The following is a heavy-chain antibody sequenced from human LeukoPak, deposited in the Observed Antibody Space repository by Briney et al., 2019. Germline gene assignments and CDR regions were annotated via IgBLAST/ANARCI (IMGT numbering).Heavy chain of an antibody. Sequence: SVKVSCKASGGTFSSYAISWVRQAPVHGLEWMGGIIPIFGTANYAQKFQGRVTITTDESTSTAYMELSSLRSEDTGVYYCARDRLGDSSGYYSRWFDPWGQGTLVTVSS. J-gene: IGHJ5*02. D-gene: IGHD3-22*01. CDR1: GGTFSSYA. V-gene: IGHV1-69*05. CDR3: ARDRLGDSSGYYSRWFDP. CDR2: IIPIFGTA.